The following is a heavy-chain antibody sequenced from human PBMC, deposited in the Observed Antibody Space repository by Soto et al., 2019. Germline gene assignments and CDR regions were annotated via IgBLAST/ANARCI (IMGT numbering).Heavy chain of an antibody. D-gene: IGHD2-2*01. Sequence: SQTLSLTCAISGDSVSSNSAAWNWIRQSPSRGLEWLGRTYYRSKWYNDYAVSVKSRITINPDTSKNQFSLQLNSVTPEDTAVYYCARDQLLPTYYYYYYMDVWGKGTTVTVS. CDR2: TYYRSKWYN. J-gene: IGHJ6*03. V-gene: IGHV6-1*01. CDR3: ARDQLLPTYYYYYYMDV. CDR1: GDSVSSNSAA.